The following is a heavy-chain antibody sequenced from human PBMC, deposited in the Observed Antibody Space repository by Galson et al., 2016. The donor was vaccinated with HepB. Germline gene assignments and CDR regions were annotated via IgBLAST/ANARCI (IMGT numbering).Heavy chain of an antibody. Sequence: SLRLSCAASGFTFSSYSMNWVRQAPGKGLEWLSYITSSSGTIYYADSVKGRFTISRDNAKRSLYLQMKSLRDEDTDVYYCARDRTTLIDYWGQGTLVTVSS. CDR2: ITSSSGTI. CDR1: GFTFSSYS. J-gene: IGHJ4*02. V-gene: IGHV3-48*02. D-gene: IGHD4-11*01. CDR3: ARDRTTLIDY.